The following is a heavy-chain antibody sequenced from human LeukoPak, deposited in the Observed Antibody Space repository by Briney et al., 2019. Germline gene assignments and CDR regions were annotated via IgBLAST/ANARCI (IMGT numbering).Heavy chain of an antibody. Sequence: SETLSLTCTVSGGSISSYYWSWTRQPPGKGLEWIGYFYYSGSTNYNPSLKSRVTISVDTSKNQFSLKLSSVTAADTAVYYCARHHCSSTSCFYGDYYYGMDVWGQGTTVTVSS. V-gene: IGHV4-59*08. J-gene: IGHJ6*02. CDR3: ARHHCSSTSCFYGDYYYGMDV. D-gene: IGHD2-2*01. CDR2: FYYSGST. CDR1: GGSISSYY.